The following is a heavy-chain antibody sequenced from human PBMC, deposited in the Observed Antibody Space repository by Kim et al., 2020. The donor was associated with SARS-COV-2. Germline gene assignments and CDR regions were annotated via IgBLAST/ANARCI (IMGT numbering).Heavy chain of an antibody. D-gene: IGHD5-12*01. CDR2: IYYSGST. V-gene: IGHV4-39*07. J-gene: IGHJ6*02. CDR1: GGSISSSSYY. Sequence: SETLSLTCTVSGGSISSSSYYWGWIRQPPGKGLEWIGSIYYSGSTYYNPSLKSRVTISVDTSKNQFSLKLSSVTAADTAVYYCARGRLVYYYGMDVWGQGTTVTVSS. CDR3: ARGRLVYYYGMDV.